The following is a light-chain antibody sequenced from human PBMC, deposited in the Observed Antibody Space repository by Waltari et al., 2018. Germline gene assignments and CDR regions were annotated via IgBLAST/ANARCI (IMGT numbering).Light chain of an antibody. Sequence: IQMTQSPSSLSASVGDRVIITCRASQRISNNLNWYQQKPGRAPNLLIYAASSVQSGVSLRFSGRGSGTVFTLTVSSLQPEDLATYDCQRGYSTRYTSGQGTKLVIK. V-gene: IGKV1-39*01. CDR2: AAS. J-gene: IGKJ2*01. CDR3: QRGYSTRYT. CDR1: QRISNN.